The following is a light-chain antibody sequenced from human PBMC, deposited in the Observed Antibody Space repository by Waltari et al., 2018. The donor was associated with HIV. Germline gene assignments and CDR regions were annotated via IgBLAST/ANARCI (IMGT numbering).Light chain of an antibody. J-gene: IGLJ2*01. CDR1: RSNIGAGYF. V-gene: IGLV1-40*01. Sequence: QSALTQPPSVSGAPGQRVTISCTGNRSNIGAGYFVHWYQHLPGTAPKLLVYSDINRPSGVPDRLSGAKSGTSASLVITGRQAEDEADYYCQSYDSSLRASVFGGGTKLTVL. CDR3: QSYDSSLRASV. CDR2: SDI.